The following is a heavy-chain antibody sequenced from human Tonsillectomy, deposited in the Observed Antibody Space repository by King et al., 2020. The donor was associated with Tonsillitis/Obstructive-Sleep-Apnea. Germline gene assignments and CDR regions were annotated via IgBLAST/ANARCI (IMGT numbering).Heavy chain of an antibody. D-gene: IGHD2-15*01. CDR2: INSDGSRT. CDR1: GFTFSSYW. Sequence: VQLVESGGGLVQPGGSLRLSCAASGFTFSSYWMHWVRQAPGKGLVGVSCINSDGSRTNYADTVKGRFTISRDNAKNTLYLQINRLRAEDTAVYYCASGRYCSGGSCYGALDYWGQGTLVTVSS. J-gene: IGHJ4*02. CDR3: ASGRYCSGGSCYGALDY. V-gene: IGHV3-74*01.